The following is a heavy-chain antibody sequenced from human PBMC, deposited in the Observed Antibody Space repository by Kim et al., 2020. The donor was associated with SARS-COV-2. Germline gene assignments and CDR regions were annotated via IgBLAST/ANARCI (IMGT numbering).Heavy chain of an antibody. J-gene: IGHJ6*02. CDR2: ISSSSSYI. Sequence: GGSLRLSCAASGFTFSSYSMNWVRQAPGKGLEWVSSISSSSSYIYYADSVKGRFTISRDNAKNSLYLQMNSLRAEDTAVYYCARAGYCSSTSCYTTYYYYGMDVWGQGTTVTVSS. CDR3: ARAGYCSSTSCYTTYYYYGMDV. V-gene: IGHV3-21*01. D-gene: IGHD2-2*02. CDR1: GFTFSSYS.